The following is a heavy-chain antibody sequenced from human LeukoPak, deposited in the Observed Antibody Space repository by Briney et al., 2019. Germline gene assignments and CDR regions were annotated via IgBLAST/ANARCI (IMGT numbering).Heavy chain of an antibody. Sequence: ASVKVSCKAPGYTFTGYYMHWVRQAPGQGLEWMGRINPNSGGTNYAQKFQGRVTMTRDTSISTAYMELSRLRSDDTAVYYCAREDDILTGCIDYWGQGTLVTVSS. CDR2: INPNSGGT. D-gene: IGHD3-9*01. CDR1: GYTFTGYY. J-gene: IGHJ4*02. V-gene: IGHV1-2*06. CDR3: AREDDILTGCIDY.